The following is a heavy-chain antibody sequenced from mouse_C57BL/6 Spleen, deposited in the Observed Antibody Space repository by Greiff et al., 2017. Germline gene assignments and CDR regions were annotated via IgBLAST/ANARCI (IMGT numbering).Heavy chain of an antibody. CDR1: GFTFSSYA. V-gene: IGHV5-9-1*02. D-gene: IGHD1-1*01. J-gene: IGHJ2*01. CDR3: TRAPLYYGSSPWYFDY. CDR2: ISSGGDYI. Sequence: EVMLVESGEGLVKPGGSLKLSCAASGFTFSSYAMSWVRQTPEKRLEWVAYISSGGDYIYYADTVKGRCTITRDNARNTLYLQMSSLKSEDTAMYYCTRAPLYYGSSPWYFDYWGQGTTLTVSS.